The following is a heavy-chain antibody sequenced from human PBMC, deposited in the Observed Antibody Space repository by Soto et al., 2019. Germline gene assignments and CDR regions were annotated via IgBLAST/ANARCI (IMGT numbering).Heavy chain of an antibody. J-gene: IGHJ4*02. Sequence: EVQLLESGGDLVQPGESLRLSCAASGFTFSSYAMSWVRQAPGKGLEWVSAISGSGGTTYYADSVRGRFTISRDSSKNTLYLQMFTLGAEDTAKYYCAKFFCATGESSGWPWSFHYWGQGTLVPVSP. CDR3: AKFFCATGESSGWPWSFHY. V-gene: IGHV3-23*01. CDR1: GFTFSSYA. D-gene: IGHD6-25*01. CDR2: ISGSGGTT.